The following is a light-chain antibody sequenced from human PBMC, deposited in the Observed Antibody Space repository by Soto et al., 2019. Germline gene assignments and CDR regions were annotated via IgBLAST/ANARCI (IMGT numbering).Light chain of an antibody. J-gene: IGKJ3*01. CDR3: QHRVSWPFT. V-gene: IGKV3-11*01. CDR1: QSVSNNY. CDR2: GAS. Sequence: DIVMTQSPLSLPVTPGEAATLSCRASQSVSNNYLAWYQQKPGQAPRLLIYGASNRATGIPARFSGSGSGTDFTLTISSLEPEDFAVYYCQHRVSWPFTFGPGTKVDI.